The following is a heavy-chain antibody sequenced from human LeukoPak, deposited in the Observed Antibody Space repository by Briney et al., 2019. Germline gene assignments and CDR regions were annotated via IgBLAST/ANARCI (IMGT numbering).Heavy chain of an antibody. CDR3: ARVTIIPYYSNYVGDAFDI. J-gene: IGHJ3*02. Sequence: SVKVSCKASGGTFSSYAISWVRQAPGQGLEWMGGIIPIFGTANYAQKFQGRVTITTDESTSTAYMELSSLRSGDTAVYYCARVTIIPYYSNYVGDAFDIWGQGTMVTVSS. V-gene: IGHV1-69*05. CDR2: IIPIFGTA. D-gene: IGHD4-11*01. CDR1: GGTFSSYA.